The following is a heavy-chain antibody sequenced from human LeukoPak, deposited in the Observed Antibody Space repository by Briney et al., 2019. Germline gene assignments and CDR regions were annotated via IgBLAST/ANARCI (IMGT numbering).Heavy chain of an antibody. J-gene: IGHJ4*02. Sequence: GGSLRLSCAASGFTFSTCAMSWVRQAPGKGLEWVAVIWYDGSNKYYADSVKGRFTISRDNSKNTLYLQMNSLRAEDTAVYYCARVGSSGWYLNWGQGTLVTVSS. CDR1: GFTFSTCA. V-gene: IGHV3-33*08. CDR3: ARVGSSGWYLN. CDR2: IWYDGSNK. D-gene: IGHD6-19*01.